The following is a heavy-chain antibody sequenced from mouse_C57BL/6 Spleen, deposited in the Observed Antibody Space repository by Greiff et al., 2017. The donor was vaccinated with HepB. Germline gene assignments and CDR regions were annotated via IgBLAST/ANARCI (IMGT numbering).Heavy chain of an antibody. CDR3: ARKTTVVPLYAMDY. V-gene: IGHV2-2*01. J-gene: IGHJ4*01. Sequence: QVQLQQSGPGLVQPSQRLSITCTVSGFSFTSYGVHWVRQSPGKGLEWLGVIWSGGSTDYNAAFISRLSISKDNSKSQVFFKMNSLQADDTAIYYCARKTTVVPLYAMDYWGQGTSVTVSS. D-gene: IGHD1-1*01. CDR2: IWSGGST. CDR1: GFSFTSYG.